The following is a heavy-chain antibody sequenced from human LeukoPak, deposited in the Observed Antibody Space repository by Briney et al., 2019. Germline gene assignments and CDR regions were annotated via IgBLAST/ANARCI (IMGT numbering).Heavy chain of an antibody. CDR3: ARRGRNSSGWQDYL. Sequence: PSETLSLTCTVSGGSISSYYWSWIRQPPGKGLEWIANIYHTGSTNYNPSLSSRVTISIHTAKNQFSLKLTSVTAADTAVYYCARRGRNSSGWQDYLWGQGTLVTVSS. J-gene: IGHJ4*02. CDR2: IYHTGST. CDR1: GGSISSYY. D-gene: IGHD6-25*01. V-gene: IGHV4-59*01.